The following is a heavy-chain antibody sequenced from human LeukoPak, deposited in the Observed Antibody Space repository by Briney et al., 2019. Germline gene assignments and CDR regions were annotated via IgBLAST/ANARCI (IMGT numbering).Heavy chain of an antibody. D-gene: IGHD3-3*01. J-gene: IGHJ4*02. CDR2: ISVGAEYI. CDR1: GSTFSTYV. CDR3: ASGPPFLKYFEY. Sequence: GRSLTPSYPASGSTFSTYVMNCFRQAPGKGLEWVSTISVGAEYIFYADSVKGRFTISRDDSNNALYLQMHSLRAEDTALYYCASGPPFLKYFEYWGQGTLVTVSS. V-gene: IGHV3-23*01.